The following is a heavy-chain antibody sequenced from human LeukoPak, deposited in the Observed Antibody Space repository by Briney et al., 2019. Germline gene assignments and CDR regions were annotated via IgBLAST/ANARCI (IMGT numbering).Heavy chain of an antibody. D-gene: IGHD2-15*01. V-gene: IGHV1-18*01. Sequence: ASVKVSCKASGYTFTSYGISWVRQAPGQGLEWMGWISAYNGNTNYAQKLQGRVTMTRDTSISTAYMELSRLRSDDTAVYYCARDLGGPVDYWGQGTLVTVSS. J-gene: IGHJ4*02. CDR1: GYTFTSYG. CDR2: ISAYNGNT. CDR3: ARDLGGPVDY.